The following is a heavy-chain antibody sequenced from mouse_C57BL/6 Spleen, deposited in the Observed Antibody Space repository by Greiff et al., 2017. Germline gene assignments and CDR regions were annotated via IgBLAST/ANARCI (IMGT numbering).Heavy chain of an antibody. V-gene: IGHV1-15*01. CDR3: TRKGYPGYFDY. CDR2: IDPETGGT. Sequence: VQLQQSGAELVRPGASVTLSCKASGYTFTDYEMHWVKQTPVHGLEWIGAIDPETGGTAYNQKFKGKAILTADKSSSTAYMELRSLTSGDSAVYYCTRKGYPGYFDYWGQGTTLTVSS. J-gene: IGHJ2*01. CDR1: GYTFTDYE.